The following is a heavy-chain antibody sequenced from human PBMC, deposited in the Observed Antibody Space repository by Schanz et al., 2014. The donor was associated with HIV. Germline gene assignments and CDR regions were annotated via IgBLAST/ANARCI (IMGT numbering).Heavy chain of an antibody. CDR3: ARAMLISGTGYWTGENY. J-gene: IGHJ4*02. CDR2: ISSSGSTR. CDR1: GFTFSDYY. V-gene: IGHV3-11*04. Sequence: VQLVESGGGLIQPGGSLRLSCAASGFTFSDYYMNWIRQAPGKGLEWVSYISSSGSTRYYAGSVRGRFTISRDNAKNSLYLQMTGLKAEDTAVYYCARAMLISGTGYWTGENYWGQGTLVIVSS. D-gene: IGHD3-10*01.